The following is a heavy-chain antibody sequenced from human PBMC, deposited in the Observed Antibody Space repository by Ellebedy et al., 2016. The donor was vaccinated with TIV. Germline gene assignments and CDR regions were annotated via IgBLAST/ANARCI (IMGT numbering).Heavy chain of an antibody. J-gene: IGHJ6*02. Sequence: ASVKVSCKASGYIFTRYQMHWVRQAPGQGLEWLGIINPSGGSTTYAQKFQGRITMTRDMSTGTLYLELSSLRSEDTAVYYCARPYSDYDFGIDVWGQGTTVTVS. CDR3: ARPYSDYDFGIDV. CDR1: GYIFTRYQ. V-gene: IGHV1-46*01. CDR2: INPSGGST. D-gene: IGHD5-12*01.